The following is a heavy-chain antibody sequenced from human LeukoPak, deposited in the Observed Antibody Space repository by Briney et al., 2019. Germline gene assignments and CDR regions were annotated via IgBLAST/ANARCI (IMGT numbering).Heavy chain of an antibody. J-gene: IGHJ4*02. Sequence: GRSLRLSCAASGFTFSSYGMHWVRQAPGKGLEWVAVISYDGSNKYYADSVKGRFTISRDNSKNTLYLQMNSLRAEDTAVYFCASAPESTYWGQGTLVTVSS. CDR3: ASAPESTY. CDR1: GFTFSSYG. V-gene: IGHV3-30*03. CDR2: ISYDGSNK.